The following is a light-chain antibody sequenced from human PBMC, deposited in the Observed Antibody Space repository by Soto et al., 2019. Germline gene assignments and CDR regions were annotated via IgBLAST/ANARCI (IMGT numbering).Light chain of an antibody. Sequence: QSALTQPASVSVSPGQSITISCTGTSSDVGGYNYVSWYQQHPGKAPKLMIYDVSNRPSGVSNRFSGSKSGNTASLTISGLQAEDEADYYCSSYTRSSTLVVFGGGTNVTVL. CDR3: SSYTRSSTLVV. CDR2: DVS. J-gene: IGLJ2*01. V-gene: IGLV2-14*01. CDR1: SSDVGGYNY.